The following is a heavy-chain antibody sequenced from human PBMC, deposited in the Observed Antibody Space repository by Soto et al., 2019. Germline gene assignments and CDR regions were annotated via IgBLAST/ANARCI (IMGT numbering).Heavy chain of an antibody. CDR3: ARSQRVVPSGWRVDY. J-gene: IGHJ4*02. Sequence: PSETLSLTCTVSGGSISSGGYYWSWIRQHPGKGLEWIRYTYYSGSTYYNPSLKSRVTISVDTSKNQFSLKLSSVTAADTAVYYCARSQRVVPSGWRVDYWGQGTLVTSPQ. V-gene: IGHV4-31*03. CDR2: TYYSGST. CDR1: GGSISSGGYY. D-gene: IGHD2-2*01.